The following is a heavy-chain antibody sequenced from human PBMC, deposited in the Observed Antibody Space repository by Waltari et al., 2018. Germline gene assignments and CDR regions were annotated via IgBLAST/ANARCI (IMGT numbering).Heavy chain of an antibody. V-gene: IGHV3-21*01. CDR1: GFTFSSYS. CDR3: ARAIGAAYCSSTSCYKGYMDV. J-gene: IGHJ6*03. D-gene: IGHD2-2*02. CDR2: ISSSSSYI. Sequence: EVQLVESGGGLVKPGGSLRLSCAASGFTFSSYSMNWVRQAPGKGLEWVSSISSSSSYIYYADSVKGRFTISRDNAKNSLYLQMNSLRAEDTAVYYCARAIGAAYCSSTSCYKGYMDVWGKGTTVIVSS.